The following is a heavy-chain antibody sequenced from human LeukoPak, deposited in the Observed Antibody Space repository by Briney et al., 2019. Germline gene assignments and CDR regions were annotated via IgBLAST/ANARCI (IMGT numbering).Heavy chain of an antibody. Sequence: GGSLRLSCAASGFTFSSYAMSWVRQAPGKGLEWVSAIRGSGGSTYYADSVKGRFTISRDNSKNTLYLQMNSLRAEDTAVYYCAKSHYGDYEYFDYWGQGTLVTVSS. CDR1: GFTFSSYA. J-gene: IGHJ4*02. CDR2: IRGSGGST. D-gene: IGHD4-17*01. CDR3: AKSHYGDYEYFDY. V-gene: IGHV3-23*01.